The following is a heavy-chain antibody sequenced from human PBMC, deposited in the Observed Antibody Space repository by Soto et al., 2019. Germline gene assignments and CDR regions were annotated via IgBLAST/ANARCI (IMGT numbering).Heavy chain of an antibody. V-gene: IGHV3-11*01. CDR1: GFSLSDYY. J-gene: IGHJ6*02. Sequence: GGSLRLSCAASGFSLSDYYMMWIRQAPGKGLEWVSYISSSGGTIYYADSVKGRFTISRDSAKNSLYLQMNSLRADDTAVYYCARVDTDLVVIVYYYALVVWGPATTVTLSS. CDR2: ISSSGGTI. CDR3: ARVDTDLVVIVYYYALVV. D-gene: IGHD2-15*01.